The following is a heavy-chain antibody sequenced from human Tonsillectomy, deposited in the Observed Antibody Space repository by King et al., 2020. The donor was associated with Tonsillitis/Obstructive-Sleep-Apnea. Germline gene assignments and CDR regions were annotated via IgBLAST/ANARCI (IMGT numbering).Heavy chain of an antibody. D-gene: IGHD3-10*01. CDR2: IKSKTDGGTT. J-gene: IGHJ3*01. CDR3: XTRXXLXXGEXXXXXXXX. CDR1: GFTFSNAW. Sequence: VQLVESGGGLVKPGGSLRLSCAASGFTFSNAWMSWVRQAPGKGLEWVGRIKSKTDGGTTDYAAPVKGRFTISRDDSKNTLYLQMNSLKTEDTAVYYCXTRXXLXXGEXXXXXXXXXXQGTMVTVSS. V-gene: IGHV3-15*01.